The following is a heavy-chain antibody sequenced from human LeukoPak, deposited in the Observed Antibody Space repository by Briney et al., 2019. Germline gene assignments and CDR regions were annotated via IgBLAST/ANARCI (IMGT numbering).Heavy chain of an antibody. Sequence: GGTLTLTCAASGFTFSSYSLNWVRQAPGKGLEWVSYISSGSSYMYYADSVKRRFTISRDNAKNSLHLQMNSLRAEDTAVYYCARDMIVETDVAFDIWGQGTMVTVSS. V-gene: IGHV3-21*01. D-gene: IGHD3-22*01. CDR2: ISSGSSYM. J-gene: IGHJ3*02. CDR3: ARDMIVETDVAFDI. CDR1: GFTFSSYS.